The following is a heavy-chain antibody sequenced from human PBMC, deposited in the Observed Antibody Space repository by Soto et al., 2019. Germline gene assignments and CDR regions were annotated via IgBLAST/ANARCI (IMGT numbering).Heavy chain of an antibody. CDR3: ARLYGSVTTYDY. V-gene: IGHV3-7*01. CDR1: GFTFSDYW. D-gene: IGHD6-19*01. J-gene: IGHJ4*02. Sequence: EVQLVESGGGLVQPGGSLRLSCAASGFTFSDYWMSWVRQAPGKGLEWVANINQDGSTRLYVDSMRGRFTVSRDNTKNSLYLQMNSLRVEDTAVYFCARLYGSVTTYDYWGQGTLATVSS. CDR2: INQDGSTR.